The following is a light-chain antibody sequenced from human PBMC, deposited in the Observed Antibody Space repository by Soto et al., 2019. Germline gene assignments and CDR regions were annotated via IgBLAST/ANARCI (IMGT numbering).Light chain of an antibody. J-gene: IGKJ1*01. Sequence: DIQMTQYPSTLSASAGDRVTITCLASQSISSCLAWYQQKPGKAPKLLIYKASTLESGVPSRFSGSGSGTEFTLTISCLQSDDFATYYCQQYNSYSRTFGQGTKV. CDR3: QQYNSYSRT. V-gene: IGKV1-5*03. CDR1: QSISSC. CDR2: KAS.